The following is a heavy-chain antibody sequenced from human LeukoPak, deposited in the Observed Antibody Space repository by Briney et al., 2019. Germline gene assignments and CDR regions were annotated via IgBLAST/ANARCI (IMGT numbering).Heavy chain of an antibody. CDR2: ISASTTTT. Sequence: GGSLRLSCAASGFTFSRYEMNWVRQAPGKGLEWVSYISASTTTTYYGDSVKGRFTISRDNAKNSLHLQMSSLRDEDTAIYYCAKATDTYGYLFDQWGQGTLVTVSP. CDR1: GFTFSRYE. D-gene: IGHD5-18*01. J-gene: IGHJ4*02. CDR3: AKATDTYGYLFDQ. V-gene: IGHV3-48*03.